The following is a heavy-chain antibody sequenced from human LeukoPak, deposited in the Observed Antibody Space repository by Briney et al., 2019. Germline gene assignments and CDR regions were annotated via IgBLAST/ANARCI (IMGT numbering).Heavy chain of an antibody. CDR1: GFSFSSFW. V-gene: IGHV3-7*04. CDR3: ARAIGGYNVMDV. Sequence: PGGSLRLSCAASGFSFSSFWMGWVRQVSGKGLEWVANIKEDGSKKQYVESLKGRFPIARDNAKNSLYLQMNSLGVEDTGIYYCARAIGGYNVMDVWGQETTVTVSS. D-gene: IGHD2-15*01. J-gene: IGHJ6*02. CDR2: IKEDGSKK.